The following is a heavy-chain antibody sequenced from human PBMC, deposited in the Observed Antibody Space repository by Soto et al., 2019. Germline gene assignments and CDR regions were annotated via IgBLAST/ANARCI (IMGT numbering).Heavy chain of an antibody. CDR3: ARDRRYCSSTSCYRDLLYYMDV. Sequence: SETLSLTCTVSGGSISSYYWSWIRQPPGKGLEWIGYIYYSGSTNYNPSLKSRVTISVDTSKNQFSLKLSSVTAADTAVYYCARDRRYCSSTSCYRDLLYYMDVWGKGTTVTVSS. CDR2: IYYSGST. V-gene: IGHV4-59*01. D-gene: IGHD2-2*02. J-gene: IGHJ6*03. CDR1: GGSISSYY.